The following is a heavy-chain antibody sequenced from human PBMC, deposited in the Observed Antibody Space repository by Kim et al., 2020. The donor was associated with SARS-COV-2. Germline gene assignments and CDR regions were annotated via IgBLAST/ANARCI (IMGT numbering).Heavy chain of an antibody. V-gene: IGHV1-24*01. CDR1: GYTLTELS. CDR3: ATGLWFGELLGY. Sequence: ASVKVSCKVSGYTLTELSMHWVRQAPGKGLEWMGGFDPEDGETIYAQKFQGRVTMTEGTSTDTAYMELSSLRSEDTAVYYCATGLWFGELLGYWGQGTLVTVSS. J-gene: IGHJ4*02. CDR2: FDPEDGET. D-gene: IGHD3-10*01.